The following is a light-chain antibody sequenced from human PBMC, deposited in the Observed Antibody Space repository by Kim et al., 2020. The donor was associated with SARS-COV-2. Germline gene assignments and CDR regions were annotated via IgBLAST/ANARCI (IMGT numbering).Light chain of an antibody. CDR1: TGAVTSGHY. J-gene: IGLJ3*02. CDR3: LFTYGGGRV. CDR2: DTG. V-gene: IGLV7-46*01. Sequence: PGGTVTSTCCSTTGAVTSGHYPYWFQQKPGQVPKTLIYDTGNKHSWTPSRFSGSLLGGKAALTLSGAQPEDEAEYYCLFTYGGGRVFGGGTQLTVL.